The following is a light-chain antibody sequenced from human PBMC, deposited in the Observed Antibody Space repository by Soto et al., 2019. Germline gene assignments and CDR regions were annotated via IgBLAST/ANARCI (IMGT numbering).Light chain of an antibody. Sequence: EIVLTQSPGTLSLSPGERATLSGRASKSVSSSYLAWYQQKPGQDPRLRIYGASSRSTGIPDRFSGSGSGTDFPLAISTLEPEDFAVYYCQQYDSSPLTFGGGTKVEIK. CDR1: KSVSSSY. J-gene: IGKJ4*01. CDR3: QQYDSSPLT. CDR2: GAS. V-gene: IGKV3-20*01.